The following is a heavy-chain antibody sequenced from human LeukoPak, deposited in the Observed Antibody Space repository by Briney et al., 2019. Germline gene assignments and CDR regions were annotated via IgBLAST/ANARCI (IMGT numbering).Heavy chain of an antibody. CDR1: GGSISSGGYY. CDR3: ARGGIPRGSHYYYGMDV. V-gene: IGHV4-31*03. CDR2: IYYSGST. D-gene: IGHD1-14*01. Sequence: SQTLSLTCTVSGGSISSGGYYWSWIRQHPGKGLEWIGYIYYSGSTYYNPSLKSRVTISVDTSKNQFSLKLSSVTAADTAVYYCARGGIPRGSHYYYGMDVWGQGTTVTVSS. J-gene: IGHJ6*02.